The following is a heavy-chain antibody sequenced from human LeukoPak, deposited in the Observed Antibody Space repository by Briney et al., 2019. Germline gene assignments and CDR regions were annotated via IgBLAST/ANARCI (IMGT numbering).Heavy chain of an antibody. Sequence: PGGSLRLSCAASGFTFSSYSMNWVRQAPGKGLEWVSSISSSSSYIYYADSVKGRFTISRDNAKNSLYLQMNSLRAEDTAVYYCARKYSGYDWIDYWGQGTLVTVSS. CDR3: ARKYSGYDWIDY. CDR1: GFTFSSYS. J-gene: IGHJ4*02. D-gene: IGHD5-12*01. V-gene: IGHV3-21*01. CDR2: ISSSSSYI.